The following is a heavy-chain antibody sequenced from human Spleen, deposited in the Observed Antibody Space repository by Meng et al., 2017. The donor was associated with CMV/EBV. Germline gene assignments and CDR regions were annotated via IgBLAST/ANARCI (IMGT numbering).Heavy chain of an antibody. CDR1: GYSFTSYW. CDR2: IYPGDSDT. V-gene: IGHV5-51*01. D-gene: IGHD2-2*01. Sequence: GECLKISCKGSGYSFTSYWIGWVRQMPGKGLEWMGIIYPGDSDTRYSPSFQGQVTISADKSISTAYLQWSSLKASDTAMYYCARRMVVPAANGYGMDVWGQGTTVTVSS. J-gene: IGHJ6*02. CDR3: ARRMVVPAANGYGMDV.